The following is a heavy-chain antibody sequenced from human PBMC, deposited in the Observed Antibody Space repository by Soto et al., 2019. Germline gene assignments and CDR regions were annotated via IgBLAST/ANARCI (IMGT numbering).Heavy chain of an antibody. CDR3: ATSGPVGATYYFDH. CDR2: FDPEDGET. D-gene: IGHD1-26*01. V-gene: IGHV1-24*01. Sequence: ASVKVSCKVSGYTLTELSMHWVRQAPGKGLEWMGGFDPEDGETIYAQKFQGRVTMTEDTSTDTAYMELSSLRSEDTAVYYCATSGPVGATYYFDHWGQGTLVTVSS. CDR1: GYTLTELS. J-gene: IGHJ4*02.